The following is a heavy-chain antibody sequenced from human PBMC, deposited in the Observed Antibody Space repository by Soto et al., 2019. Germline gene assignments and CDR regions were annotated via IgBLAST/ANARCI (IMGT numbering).Heavy chain of an antibody. CDR1: GFTFDDYA. D-gene: IGHD3-22*01. CDR2: ISWNSGSI. V-gene: IGHV3-9*01. CDR3: EKGTNSSLSYFDS. Sequence: GGSLRLSCAGTGFTFDDYAMHWVRQAPGKGLEWVSGISWNSGSIGYADSVKGRFTISRDNAKNSLYLQMNSLRAEDTALYYGEKGTNSSLSYFDSWGQGTLVPVSS. J-gene: IGHJ4*02.